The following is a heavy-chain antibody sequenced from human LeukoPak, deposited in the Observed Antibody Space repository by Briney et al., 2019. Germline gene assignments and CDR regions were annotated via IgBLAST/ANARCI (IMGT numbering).Heavy chain of an antibody. Sequence: ASVKVSCKASGYTFTNYPISWVRQAPGQGLEWMGWITTYNGNTKYAHKLRGRVTMTTDTPTSTAYMDLWGLRSDDTAVYHCARGYDYGDYVGDFDYWGQGTLVTVSS. CDR3: ARGYDYGDYVGDFDY. V-gene: IGHV1-18*01. CDR2: ITTYNGNT. J-gene: IGHJ4*02. D-gene: IGHD4-17*01. CDR1: GYTFTNYP.